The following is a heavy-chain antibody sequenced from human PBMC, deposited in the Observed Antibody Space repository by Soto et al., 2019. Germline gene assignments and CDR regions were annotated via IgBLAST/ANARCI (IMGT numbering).Heavy chain of an antibody. D-gene: IGHD3-22*01. Sequence: SETLSLTCTVSGGSISSYYWSWIRQPAVNVLEWIGRIYTSGSTNYNPSLKSRVTMSVDTSKNQFSLKLSSVTAADTAVYYCARESITMIVVVARVDAFDIWGQGTMVTVSS. V-gene: IGHV4-4*07. CDR2: IYTSGST. J-gene: IGHJ3*02. CDR3: ARESITMIVVVARVDAFDI. CDR1: GGSISSYY.